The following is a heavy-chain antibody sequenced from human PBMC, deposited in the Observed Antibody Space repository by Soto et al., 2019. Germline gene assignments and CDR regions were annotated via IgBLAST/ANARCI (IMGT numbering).Heavy chain of an antibody. V-gene: IGHV1-24*01. CDR2: FDPEDGET. J-gene: IGHJ1*01. Sequence: ASVKVSCKVSGYTLTELSMHWVRQAPGKGLEWMGGFDPEDGETIYAQKFQGRVTMTEDTSTDTAYMELSSLRSEDTAVYYCATFQLLKDFWPLYFQHWGQGTLVTVS. CDR1: GYTLTELS. D-gene: IGHD2-2*01. CDR3: ATFQLLKDFWPLYFQH.